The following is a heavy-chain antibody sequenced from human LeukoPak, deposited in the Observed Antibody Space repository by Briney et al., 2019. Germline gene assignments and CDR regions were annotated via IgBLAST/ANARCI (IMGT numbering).Heavy chain of an antibody. J-gene: IGHJ4*02. CDR3: ASPHSGYG. CDR2: ISGSGNIK. Sequence: GGSLRLSCAASEFTFSSYSMNWVRQAPGKGLEWVSYISGSGNIKYYADSVKGRFTISRDNAKNSLYLQMNSLRDEDTAVYYCASPHSGYGWGQGTLVTVSS. D-gene: IGHD5-12*01. V-gene: IGHV3-48*02. CDR1: EFTFSSYS.